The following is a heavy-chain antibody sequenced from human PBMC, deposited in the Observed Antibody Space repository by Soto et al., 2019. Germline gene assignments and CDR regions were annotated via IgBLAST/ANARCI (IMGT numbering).Heavy chain of an antibody. V-gene: IGHV4-59*01. D-gene: IGHD3-3*01. Sequence: SETLSLTCTVSGGSISSYYWSLIRQPPGKGLEWIGYIYYSGSTNYNPSLKSRVTISVDTSKNQFSLKLSSVTAADTAVYYCARSHPRSGYYPYYYYGMDVWGQGTTVTVSS. J-gene: IGHJ6*02. CDR3: ARSHPRSGYYPYYYYGMDV. CDR2: IYYSGST. CDR1: GGSISSYY.